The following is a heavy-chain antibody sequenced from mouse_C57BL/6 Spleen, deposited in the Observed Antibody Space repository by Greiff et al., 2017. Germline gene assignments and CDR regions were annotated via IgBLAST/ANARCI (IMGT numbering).Heavy chain of an antibody. V-gene: IGHV1-81*01. CDR3: ARSRYYSNRPGAMDY. J-gene: IGHJ4*01. D-gene: IGHD2-5*01. CDR1: GYTFTSYG. CDR2: IYPRSGNT. Sequence: QVQLQQSGAELARPGASVKLSCKASGYTFTSYGISWVKQRTGQGLEWIGEIYPRSGNTYYNEKFKGKATLTADKSSSTAYMELRSLTSEDSAVYSGARSRYYSNRPGAMDYWGQGTSVTVSS.